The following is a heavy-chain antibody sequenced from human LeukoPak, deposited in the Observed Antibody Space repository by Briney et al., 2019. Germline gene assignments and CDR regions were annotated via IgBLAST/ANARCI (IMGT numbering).Heavy chain of an antibody. CDR1: GYTFTGYY. CDR2: INPNSGGT. V-gene: IGHV1-2*02. CDR3: ARGSSGPE. J-gene: IGHJ4*02. Sequence: GASVKVSCKASGYTFTGYYIPWVRQAPGQGLEWMGWINPNSGGTNYEQKFQGRVTLTGDTSITTAYMELSSLRSDDTAVYYCARGSSGPEWGQGTLVTVSS. D-gene: IGHD6-19*01.